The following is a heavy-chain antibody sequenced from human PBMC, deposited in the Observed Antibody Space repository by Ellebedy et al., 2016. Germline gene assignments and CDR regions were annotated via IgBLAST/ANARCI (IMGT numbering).Heavy chain of an antibody. J-gene: IGHJ6*02. Sequence: GESLKISXTASGFTFRTYSMNWVCQAPGKGLEWVSSISSSSSHIYYADSVKGRFTISRDNARNSLYLQMNSLRAEDTAVYYCARDPGYCSGARCYYYGMDVWGRGTTVTVSS. D-gene: IGHD2-15*01. CDR1: GFTFRTYS. V-gene: IGHV3-21*01. CDR3: ARDPGYCSGARCYYYGMDV. CDR2: ISSSSSHI.